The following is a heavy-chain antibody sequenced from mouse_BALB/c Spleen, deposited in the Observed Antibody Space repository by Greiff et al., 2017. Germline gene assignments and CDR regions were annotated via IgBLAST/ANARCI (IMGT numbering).Heavy chain of an antibody. Sequence: VQLKESGPGLVAPSQSLSITCTVSGFSLTSYGVHWVRQPPGKGLEWLGVIWAGGSTNYNSALMSRLSISKDNSKSQVFLKRNSLQTDDTAMYYGAGYYGSSYRYAMDYWGQGTAVTVSS. D-gene: IGHD1-1*01. CDR1: GFSLTSYG. CDR3: AGYYGSSYRYAMDY. V-gene: IGHV2-9*02. CDR2: IWAGGST. J-gene: IGHJ4*01.